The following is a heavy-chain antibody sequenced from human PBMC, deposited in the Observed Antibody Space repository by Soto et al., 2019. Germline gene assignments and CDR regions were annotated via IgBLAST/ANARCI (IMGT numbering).Heavy chain of an antibody. CDR3: VRVESAVSELLTLPHYHGMDI. D-gene: IGHD2-15*01. CDR1: GFTFSSYA. V-gene: IGHV3-30-3*01. Sequence: QVQLVESGGGVVQPGRSLRLSCAASGFTFSSYAMHWVRQAPGKGLEWVAVISYDGSNKYYADSVKGRFTISRDNSKNTLYLQKHRLSAEDTSVYYCVRVESAVSELLTLPHYHGMDIWGQGTTVTVSS. CDR2: ISYDGSNK. J-gene: IGHJ6*02.